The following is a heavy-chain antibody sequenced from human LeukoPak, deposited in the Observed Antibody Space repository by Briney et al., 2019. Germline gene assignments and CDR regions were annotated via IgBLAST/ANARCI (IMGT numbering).Heavy chain of an antibody. Sequence: PGGSLRLSCAASGFIFTSYWIHWVRQAPGKGLVWVSRIHNDGTTTGYADSVKGRFAISRDNAKNTLYLQMNTLRVEDTAVYYCTRDLMDYDVSTGLHHYYMDVWGQGTTVTVSS. CDR2: IHNDGTTT. V-gene: IGHV3-74*01. CDR3: TRDLMDYDVSTGLHHYYMDV. D-gene: IGHD3-9*01. J-gene: IGHJ6*02. CDR1: GFIFTSYW.